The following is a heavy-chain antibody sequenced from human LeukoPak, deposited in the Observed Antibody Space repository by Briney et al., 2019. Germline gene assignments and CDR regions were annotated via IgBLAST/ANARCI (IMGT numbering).Heavy chain of an antibody. D-gene: IGHD2-2*01. V-gene: IGHV1-8*01. Sequence: ASVKVSCKASGYTFTNYDINWVRQATGQGLEWMGWMNPNSGNTGYAQKFQGRVTMTRNTSISTAYMELSSLRSEDTAVYYCARSRYCSSTSCLHYYYYGMDVWGQGTTVTVSS. CDR1: GYTFTNYD. CDR3: ARSRYCSSTSCLHYYYYGMDV. J-gene: IGHJ6*02. CDR2: MNPNSGNT.